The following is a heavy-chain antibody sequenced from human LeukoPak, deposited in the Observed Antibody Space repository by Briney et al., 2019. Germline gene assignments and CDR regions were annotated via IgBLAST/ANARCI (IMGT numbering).Heavy chain of an antibody. J-gene: IGHJ4*02. Sequence: PSETLSLTCTVSGGSISSSSYYWGWIRQPPGKGLEWIGSIHYSGDTYYRSSLKSRVTMSVDTSKNQFSLNLRSVTAADTAVYYCARHSLPGNYPDYWGQGTLVTVSS. D-gene: IGHD4-11*01. CDR2: IHYSGDT. V-gene: IGHV4-39*01. CDR1: GGSISSSSYY. CDR3: ARHSLPGNYPDY.